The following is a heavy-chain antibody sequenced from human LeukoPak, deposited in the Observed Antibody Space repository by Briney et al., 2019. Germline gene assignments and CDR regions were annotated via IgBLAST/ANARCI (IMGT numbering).Heavy chain of an antibody. Sequence: GGSLRLSCAASGFTFSSYGMHWVRQAPGKGLEWVAFIRYDGSNKYYADSVKGRFTISRDNSKNTLYLQMNSLRAEDTAVYYCAKDQGTMVRGVFDYWGQGTLVTVSS. CDR2: IRYDGSNK. V-gene: IGHV3-30*02. J-gene: IGHJ4*02. D-gene: IGHD3-10*01. CDR3: AKDQGTMVRGVFDY. CDR1: GFTFSSYG.